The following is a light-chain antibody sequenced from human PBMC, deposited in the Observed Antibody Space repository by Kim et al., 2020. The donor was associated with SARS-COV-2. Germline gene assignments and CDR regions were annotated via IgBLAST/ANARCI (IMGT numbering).Light chain of an antibody. CDR1: NNDIGAYDY. CDR2: DVS. Sequence: GQSVTISCTGTNNDIGAYDYVSWYPHHPGQAPKLIIFDVSKRPSGVPDRFSASKSGNTASLTISGLRGDDEADYFCCSYAGTYSFVFGIGTKVTVL. J-gene: IGLJ1*01. V-gene: IGLV2-11*01. CDR3: CSYAGTYSFV.